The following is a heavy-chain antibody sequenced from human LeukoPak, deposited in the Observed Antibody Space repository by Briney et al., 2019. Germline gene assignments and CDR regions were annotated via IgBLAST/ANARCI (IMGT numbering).Heavy chain of an antibody. J-gene: IGHJ5*02. CDR3: AKGAGGFSYYNWFDP. D-gene: IGHD5-18*01. Sequence: PSETLSLTCAVYGGSFSGYYWSWIRQPPGKGLEWIGYIYYTGSTNHNPSLKSRVTISVDTSKNQFSLKLASVTAADTAIYYCAKGAGGFSYYNWFDPWGQGTLVTVSS. CDR2: IYYTGST. V-gene: IGHV4-34*11. CDR1: GGSFSGYY.